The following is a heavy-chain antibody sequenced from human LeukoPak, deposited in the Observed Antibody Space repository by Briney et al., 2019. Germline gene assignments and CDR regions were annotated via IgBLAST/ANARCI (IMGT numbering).Heavy chain of an antibody. CDR1: GGPITEYY. J-gene: IGHJ4*02. Sequence: SDTLSLIYSVSGGPITEYYWSWIRQPPGKGLEWIGYIYHTGSTNYSPSLKSRVTMSVDASRNQFSLKLVSVTAADTAVYYCARDRGTTGYYYLDSWGQGILVTVSS. CDR2: IYHTGST. V-gene: IGHV4-59*01. CDR3: ARDRGTTGYYYLDS. D-gene: IGHD1-26*01.